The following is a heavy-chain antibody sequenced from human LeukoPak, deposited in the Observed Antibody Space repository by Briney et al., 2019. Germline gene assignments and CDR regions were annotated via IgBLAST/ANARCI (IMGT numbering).Heavy chain of an antibody. Sequence: ETLSLTCAVYGGSFSGYYWSWVRQAPGKGLEWVSAISGSGGSTYYADSVKGRFTISRDNSKNTLYLQMNSLRAEDTAVYYCAKGLIYYGGNSNYYYYYGMDVWGQGTTVTVSS. J-gene: IGHJ6*02. CDR3: AKGLIYYGGNSNYYYYYGMDV. V-gene: IGHV3-23*01. CDR2: ISGSGGST. D-gene: IGHD4-23*01. CDR1: GGSFSGYY.